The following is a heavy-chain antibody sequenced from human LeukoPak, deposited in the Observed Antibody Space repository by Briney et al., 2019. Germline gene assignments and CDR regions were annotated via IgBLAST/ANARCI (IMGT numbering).Heavy chain of an antibody. CDR2: ISYDGNIK. CDR3: VSGGDAIHCTTNTCYGYYYSMDA. Sequence: GGSLRLSCAASGFTFSDYAIHWVRQAPGKGLEWMAVISYDGNIKYYADSVKGRFTISRDNSKNTLYLQMSSLRTEDTAVYYCVSGGDAIHCTTNTCYGYYYSMDAWGKGTTVTVSS. V-gene: IGHV3-30*14. D-gene: IGHD2-2*02. J-gene: IGHJ6*03. CDR1: GFTFSDYA.